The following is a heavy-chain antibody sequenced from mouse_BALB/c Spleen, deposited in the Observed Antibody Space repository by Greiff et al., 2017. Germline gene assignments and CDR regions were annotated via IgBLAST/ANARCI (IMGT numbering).Heavy chain of an antibody. CDR3: ARDGYYYDYGDY. CDR2: ISYDGSN. D-gene: IGHD2-4*01. CDR1: GYSITSGYY. V-gene: IGHV3-6*02. Sequence: EVQLQQSGPGLVKPSQSLSLTCSVTGYSITSGYYWNWIRQFPGNKLEWMGYISYDGSNNYNPSLKNRISITRDTSKNQFFLKLNSVTTEDTATYYCARDGYYYDYGDYWGQGTTLTVSS. J-gene: IGHJ2*01.